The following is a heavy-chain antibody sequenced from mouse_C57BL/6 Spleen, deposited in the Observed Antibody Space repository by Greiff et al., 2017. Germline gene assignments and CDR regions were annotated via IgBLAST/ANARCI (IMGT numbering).Heavy chain of an antibody. J-gene: IGHJ2*01. V-gene: IGHV1-9*01. CDR3: ARLTAQATLDY. D-gene: IGHD3-2*02. CDR2: ILPGSGST. CDR1: GYTFTGYW. Sequence: QVQLQQSGAELMKPGASVKLSCKATGYTFTGYWIEWIGEILPGSGSTNYNEKFKGKATFTADTSSNTAYMQLSSLTTEDSAIYYCARLTAQATLDYWGQGTTLTVSS.